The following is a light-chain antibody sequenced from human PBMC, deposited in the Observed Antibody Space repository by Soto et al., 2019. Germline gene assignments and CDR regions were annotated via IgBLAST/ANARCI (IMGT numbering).Light chain of an antibody. Sequence: EIVLTQSPATLSLSPGERATLSCRASQSVSTYFAWYQQKPGQAPRLLIYDASNRATGIPARFSGSGSGTDFTLTISSLEPEDFAVYYCQQRSNWPLPFGQGTRGEIK. J-gene: IGKJ1*01. CDR1: QSVSTY. V-gene: IGKV3-11*01. CDR2: DAS. CDR3: QQRSNWPLP.